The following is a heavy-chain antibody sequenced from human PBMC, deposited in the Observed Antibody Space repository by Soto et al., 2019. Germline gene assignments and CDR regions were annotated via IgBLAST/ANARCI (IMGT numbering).Heavy chain of an antibody. CDR2: ISSSSSYI. V-gene: IGHV3-21*01. J-gene: IGHJ4*02. Sequence: EVQLVESGGGLVKPGGSLRLSCAASGFTFSSYSMNWVRQAPGKGLEWVSSISSSSSYIYYADSVKGRFTISRDNAKNSLYLQMNSLRAEDTAVYYCARDRGFLEWTFDYWGQGTLVTVSS. D-gene: IGHD3-3*01. CDR3: ARDRGFLEWTFDY. CDR1: GFTFSSYS.